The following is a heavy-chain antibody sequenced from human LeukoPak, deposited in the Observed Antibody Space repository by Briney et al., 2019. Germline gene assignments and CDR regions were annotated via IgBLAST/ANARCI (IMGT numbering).Heavy chain of an antibody. CDR2: INSDGRST. V-gene: IGHV3-74*01. CDR1: GFTFSSYW. CDR3: ARDPFRPSRFGY. Sequence: PGGSLRLSCAASGFTFSSYWMHWVRQAPGKGLVWVSRINSDGRSTSYADSVKGRFTISRDNAKNTLYLQMNSLRAEDTAVYYCARDPFRPSRFGYWGQGTLVTVSS. J-gene: IGHJ4*02.